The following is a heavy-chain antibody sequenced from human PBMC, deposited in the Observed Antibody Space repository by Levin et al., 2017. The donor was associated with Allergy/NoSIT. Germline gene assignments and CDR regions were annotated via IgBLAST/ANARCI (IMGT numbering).Heavy chain of an antibody. J-gene: IGHJ6*02. CDR1: GGSVGSGTYY. Sequence: SETLSLTCSVSGGSVGSGTYYWSWIRRPPGKELEWIGYINYRGVTKYNPSLQSRVTISVDTSKTEFSLKVTSVTAADTAVYYCARNRIIVSGGNDYYYGMDVWGQGTTVTVSS. CDR2: INYRGVT. CDR3: ARNRIIVSGGNDYYYGMDV. D-gene: IGHD5/OR15-5a*01. V-gene: IGHV4-61*01.